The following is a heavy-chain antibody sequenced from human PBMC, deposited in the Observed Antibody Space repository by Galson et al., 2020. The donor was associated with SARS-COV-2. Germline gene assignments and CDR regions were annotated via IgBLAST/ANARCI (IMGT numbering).Heavy chain of an antibody. D-gene: IGHD2-8*01. CDR3: ARLRVSAFVSSWLDP. Sequence: GESLKISCQGSGLSFSGYGNWISWVRQMPGKGLKWMGRIDPGDSYTNYSPSFQGHVTISVDKSTSTAYLQWSSLKASDTAIYYCARLRVSAFVSSWLDPWGQGTLVTVSS. J-gene: IGHJ5*02. CDR2: IDPGDSYT. CDR1: GLSFSGYGNW. V-gene: IGHV5-10-1*01.